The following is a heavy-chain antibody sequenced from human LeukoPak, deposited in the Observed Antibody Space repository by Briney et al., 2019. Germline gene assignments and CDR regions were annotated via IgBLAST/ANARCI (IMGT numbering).Heavy chain of an antibody. J-gene: IGHJ4*02. CDR3: AKPDQLFTMVRGVIIH. CDR2: IWYDGSNK. D-gene: IGHD3-10*01. Sequence: PGGSLRLSCAASGFTFRSYGMHWVRQAPGKGLEWVAIIWYDGSNKYYADSVRGRFTISRDNSENTLYLQMNSLRAEDTAVYYCAKPDQLFTMVRGVIIHWGQGTLVTVSS. V-gene: IGHV3-33*06. CDR1: GFTFRSYG.